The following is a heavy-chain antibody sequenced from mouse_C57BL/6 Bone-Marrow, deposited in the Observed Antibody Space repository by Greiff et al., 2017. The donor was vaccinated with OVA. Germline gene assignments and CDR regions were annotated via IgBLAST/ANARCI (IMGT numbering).Heavy chain of an antibody. D-gene: IGHD2-5*01. CDR2: IYPGSGST. V-gene: IGHV1-55*01. J-gene: IGHJ3*01. CDR1: GYTFTSYW. Sequence: QVQLQQPVAELVKPGASVKMSCKASGYTFTSYWITWVKQRPGQGLEWIGDIYPGSGSTNYNEKFKSKATLTVDTSSSTAYMQLSSLTSEDSAVYYCARSRSNYVAWFAYWGQGTLVTVSA. CDR3: ARSRSNYVAWFAY.